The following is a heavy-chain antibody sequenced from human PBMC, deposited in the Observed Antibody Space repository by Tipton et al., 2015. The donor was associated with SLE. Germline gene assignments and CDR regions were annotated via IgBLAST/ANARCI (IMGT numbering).Heavy chain of an antibody. J-gene: IGHJ5*02. CDR1: GFTVSRNY. V-gene: IGHV3-53*05. D-gene: IGHD3-16*01. CDR2: IYSDDNT. Sequence: SLRLSCAASGFTVSRNYMSWVRQAPGKGLEWVSIIYSDDNTYYADSVKGRFTISRDNSKNTVYLQMNSLRPEDTAIYYCANDRRPIGLGVSTWGQGARGTVSS. CDR3: ANDRRPIGLGVST.